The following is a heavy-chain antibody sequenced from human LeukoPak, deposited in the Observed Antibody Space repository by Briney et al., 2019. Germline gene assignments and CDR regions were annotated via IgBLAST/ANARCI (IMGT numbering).Heavy chain of an antibody. V-gene: IGHV3-7*03. CDR1: GFTFSSDW. CDR2: IKQDGSEK. Sequence: GGSLRLSCAASGFTFSSDWMSWVRQAPGKGLELVANIKQDGSEKYYVDSVKGRFTISRDNAKNSLYLQMNSLRAEDTAVYYCAGGAPGPVRGGDYWGQGTLVTVSS. D-gene: IGHD3-10*01. J-gene: IGHJ4*02. CDR3: AGGAPGPVRGGDY.